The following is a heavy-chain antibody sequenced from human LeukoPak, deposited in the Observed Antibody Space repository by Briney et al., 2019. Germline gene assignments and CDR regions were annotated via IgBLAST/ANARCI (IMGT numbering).Heavy chain of an antibody. Sequence: PSETLSLTCIVSGYSISSGYYWGWIRQPPVKGLEWIGNIYHSGITYYNLYNPSLKSRVIISVDTSKNHFSLKLSSVTAADTAVYFCATLLSSSYYFDYWGQGTLVTVSS. CDR1: GYSISSGYY. D-gene: IGHD3-10*02. CDR2: IYHSGIT. CDR3: ATLLSSSYYFDY. V-gene: IGHV4-38-2*02. J-gene: IGHJ4*02.